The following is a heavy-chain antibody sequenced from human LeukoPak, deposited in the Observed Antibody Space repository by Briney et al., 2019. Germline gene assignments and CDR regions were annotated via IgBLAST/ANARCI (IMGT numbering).Heavy chain of an antibody. CDR1: GGSFSGYY. V-gene: IGHV4-34*01. CDR2: INHSGST. Sequence: PSETLSLTCAVYGGSFSGYYWSWIRQPPGKGLEWIGEINHSGSTNYNPSLKSRVTISVDTSKNQFSLKLSSVTAAATAVYYCARVVALTTYYYGMDVWGQGTTVTVSS. D-gene: IGHD5-12*01. J-gene: IGHJ6*02. CDR3: ARVVALTTYYYGMDV.